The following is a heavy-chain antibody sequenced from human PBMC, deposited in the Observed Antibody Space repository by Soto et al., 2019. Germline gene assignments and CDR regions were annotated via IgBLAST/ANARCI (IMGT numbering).Heavy chain of an antibody. CDR2: ISSSSRYI. D-gene: IGHD6-6*01. CDR3: ARGSSSNDYYYYGMAV. Sequence: GGSLRLSCAASGFTFSSYSMNWVRQGPGKGLEWVSSISSSSRYIYYADSVKGRFTISRDNAKNSLYLQMNSLRAEDTAVYYCARGSSSNDYYYYGMAVWGQRTKVPVSS. CDR1: GFTFSSYS. V-gene: IGHV3-21*01. J-gene: IGHJ6*02.